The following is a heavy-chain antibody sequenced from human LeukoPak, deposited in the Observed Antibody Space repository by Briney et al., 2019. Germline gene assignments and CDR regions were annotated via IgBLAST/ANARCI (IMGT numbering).Heavy chain of an antibody. D-gene: IGHD3-10*01. CDR3: ARDRVHTMVRGSN. CDR2: IYSGGST. V-gene: IGHV3-66*02. Sequence: PGGSLRLSCAASGFTVSSNYMSWVRQAPGKGLEWVSVIYSGGSTYYADSVKGRFTISRDNSKNTLYLQMNSLRAEDTAVYYCARDRVHTMVRGSNWGQGTLVTVSS. J-gene: IGHJ4*02. CDR1: GFTVSSNY.